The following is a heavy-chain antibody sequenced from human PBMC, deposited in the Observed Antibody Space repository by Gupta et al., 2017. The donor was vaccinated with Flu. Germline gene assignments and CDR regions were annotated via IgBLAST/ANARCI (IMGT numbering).Heavy chain of an antibody. J-gene: IGHJ6*02. V-gene: IGHV3-48*02. D-gene: IGHD6-13*01. CDR3: ARASGSSATGSSRRFYGMDV. CDR2: ISSSSSTI. Sequence: EVQLVESGGGLVQPGGSLRLSCAASGFTFSSYSMNWVREAPGKGLEWVSYISSSSSTIYYADSVKGRFTISRDNAKNSLYLQMNSLRDEDTAVYYCARASGSSATGSSRRFYGMDVWGQGTTVTVSS. CDR1: GFTFSSYS.